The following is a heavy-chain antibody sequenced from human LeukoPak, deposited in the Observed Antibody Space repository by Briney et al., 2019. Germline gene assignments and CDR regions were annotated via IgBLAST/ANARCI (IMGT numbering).Heavy chain of an antibody. CDR2: INPSGGST. Sequence: ASVKVSCKASGYTFTSYYMHWVRQAPGQGLEWMGIINPSGGSTSYAQKFQGRVTMTRNTSISTAYMELSSLRSEDTAVYYCARAYDILTGYSPAEGYYYYMDVWGKGTTVTISS. CDR3: ARAYDILTGYSPAEGYYYYMDV. D-gene: IGHD3-9*01. J-gene: IGHJ6*03. CDR1: GYTFTSYY. V-gene: IGHV1-46*01.